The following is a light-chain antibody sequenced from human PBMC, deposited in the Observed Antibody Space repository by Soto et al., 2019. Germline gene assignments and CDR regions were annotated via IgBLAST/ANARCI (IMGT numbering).Light chain of an antibody. J-gene: IGKJ4*01. Sequence: EIVLTQSPGTLSLSPGERATLSCRASQSVSSSHLAWYQQKPGQAPRLLFYGASSRATGIPDRFSGSGSGTDFTLTISRLEPEDFAIYFCQQDDISPLTFGGGTKVEIK. V-gene: IGKV3-20*01. CDR2: GAS. CDR3: QQDDISPLT. CDR1: QSVSSSH.